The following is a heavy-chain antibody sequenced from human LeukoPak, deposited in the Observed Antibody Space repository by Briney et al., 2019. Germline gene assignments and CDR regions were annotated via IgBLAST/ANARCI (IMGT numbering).Heavy chain of an antibody. CDR3: AKDRGYSLALDY. CDR1: GFTFSSFA. V-gene: IGHV3-23*01. Sequence: GGSLRLSCAASGFTFSSFAMNWVRQTPGKGLEWVSTISGSGAGTYYADSVKGRFTISRDNSNNTLYLQMNSLRAEDTAVYYCAKDRGYSLALDYWGQGTLVTVSS. CDR2: ISGSGAGT. D-gene: IGHD5-18*01. J-gene: IGHJ4*02.